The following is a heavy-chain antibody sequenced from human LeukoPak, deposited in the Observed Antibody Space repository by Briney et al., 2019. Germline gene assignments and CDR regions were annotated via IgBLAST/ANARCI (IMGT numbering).Heavy chain of an antibody. V-gene: IGHV3-33*01. CDR1: GFTFSSYG. J-gene: IGHJ4*02. CDR2: IWYDGSNK. Sequence: PGRSLRLSCAASGFTFSSYGMHWVRQAPGKGLEWVAVIWYDGSNKYYADSVKGRFTISRDNSKNTLYLQMNSLRAEDTAVYYCARDLVGAIEYYFDYWGQGTLVTVSS. D-gene: IGHD1-26*01. CDR3: ARDLVGAIEYYFDY.